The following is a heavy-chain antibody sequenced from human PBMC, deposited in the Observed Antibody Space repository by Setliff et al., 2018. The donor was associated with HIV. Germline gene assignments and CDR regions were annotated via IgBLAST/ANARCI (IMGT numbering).Heavy chain of an antibody. D-gene: IGHD2-2*01. Sequence: SETLSLTCTVSGDSISSSSYYWGWIRQPPGKGLEWIGSIYYSGSTYYKPALKSRVTISVDTSKNQFSLKLSSVTAADTAVYYCARDGVVPKYYGMDVWGQGTTVTVSS. V-gene: IGHV4-39*07. CDR2: IYYSGST. J-gene: IGHJ6*02. CDR3: ARDGVVPKYYGMDV. CDR1: GDSISSSSYY.